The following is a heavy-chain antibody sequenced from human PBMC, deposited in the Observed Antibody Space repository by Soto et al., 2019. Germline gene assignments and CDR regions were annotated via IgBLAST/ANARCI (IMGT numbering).Heavy chain of an antibody. V-gene: IGHV4-30-4*01. D-gene: IGHD7-27*01. Sequence: QVQLQESGPGLVKPSQTLSLTCTVSGGSISSGNDYWTWIRQTPGKGLEWIGYIYYSGGTNYNPSLKSRVTISLDTSKNQFSLRLNSVTVADTAVYYCARRVTGGGERFDPWGQGSLVTVSS. J-gene: IGHJ5*02. CDR2: IYYSGGT. CDR3: ARRVTGGGERFDP. CDR1: GGSISSGNDY.